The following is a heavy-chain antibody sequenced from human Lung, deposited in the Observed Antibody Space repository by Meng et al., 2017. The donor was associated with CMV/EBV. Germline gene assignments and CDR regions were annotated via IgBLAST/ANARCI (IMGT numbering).Heavy chain of an antibody. Sequence: LSLTXAASGFTFSYYTMNWVRQAPGKGLEWVSSTTSESSYIFYADSVKGRFTVSRDNAKNSLYLQMNSLRAEDTAVYYCARIFEHGGELPITPLDYYGMDVWGQGXTVTVSS. J-gene: IGHJ6*02. CDR1: GFTFSYYT. D-gene: IGHD3-10*01. V-gene: IGHV3-21*01. CDR3: ARIFEHGGELPITPLDYYGMDV. CDR2: TTSESSYI.